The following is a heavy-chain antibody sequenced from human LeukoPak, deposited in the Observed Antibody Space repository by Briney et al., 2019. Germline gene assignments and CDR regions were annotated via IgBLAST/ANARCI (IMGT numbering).Heavy chain of an antibody. CDR3: AKDMGYSGYDSFDF. CDR1: GFTFDDYA. J-gene: IGHJ4*02. V-gene: IGHV3-43D*04. Sequence: HPGGSLRLSCAASGFTFDDYAMHWVRQAPGKGLEWVSLISWDGGSTYYADSVKGRFTISRDNTKNSLYLQMNSLRTEDTALYYCAKDMGYSGYDSFDFWGQGTLVTVSS. D-gene: IGHD5-12*01. CDR2: ISWDGGST.